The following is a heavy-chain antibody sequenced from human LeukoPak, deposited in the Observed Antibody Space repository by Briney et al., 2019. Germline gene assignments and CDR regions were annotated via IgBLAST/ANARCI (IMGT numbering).Heavy chain of an antibody. CDR3: AKDRLYSGSYYGGSPTFFDY. J-gene: IGHJ4*02. Sequence: GGSLRLSCAASGFTFNSHGMSWVRQAPGKGLEGVSAIGGSGDSGSGGWTYYADSVKGRFTISRDNSKNTLYLQMNSLRAEDTAVYYCAKDRLYSGSYYGGSPTFFDYWGQGTLVTVSS. CDR1: GFTFNSHG. V-gene: IGHV3-23*01. D-gene: IGHD1-26*01. CDR2: IGGSGDSGSGGWT.